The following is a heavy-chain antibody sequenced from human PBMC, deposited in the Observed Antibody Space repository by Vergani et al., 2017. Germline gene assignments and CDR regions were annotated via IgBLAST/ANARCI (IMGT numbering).Heavy chain of an antibody. V-gene: IGHV4-59*12. CDR2: IYYSGST. D-gene: IGHD2-15*01. Sequence: QVQLQESGPGLVKPSETLSLTCTVSGGSISSYYWSWIRQPPGKGLEWIGYIYYSGSTNYNPSLKSRVTISVDTSKNQFSLKLSSVTAADTAVYYCARDDCSGGSCYPPADAFDIWGQGTMVTVSS. CDR1: GGSISSYY. J-gene: IGHJ3*02. CDR3: ARDDCSGGSCYPPADAFDI.